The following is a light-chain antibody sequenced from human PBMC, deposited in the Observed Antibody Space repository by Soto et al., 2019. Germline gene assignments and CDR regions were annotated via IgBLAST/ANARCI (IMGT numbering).Light chain of an antibody. Sequence: QSALTQPASVSGSPGQSITISCTGTSSDVGAYIYVSWYQQHPGKAPKFLIYEVSKRPSGVSDRFSGSKSGNTASLTISGLQAEDEADYYCTSYTSSSTYVFGTGTKVTLL. CDR3: TSYTSSSTYV. CDR1: SSDVGAYIY. J-gene: IGLJ1*01. CDR2: EVS. V-gene: IGLV2-14*01.